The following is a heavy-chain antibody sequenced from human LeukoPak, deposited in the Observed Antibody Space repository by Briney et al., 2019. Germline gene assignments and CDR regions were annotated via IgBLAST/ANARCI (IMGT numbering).Heavy chain of an antibody. Sequence: QPGRSLRLSCAASGFTFSSYGMHWVRQAPGKGLEWVAVISYDGSNKYYADSVKGRFTISRDNSKNTLYLQMNSLRAEDTAVYYCAKDLQDDGGNFIDAFDIWGQGTMVTVSS. D-gene: IGHD4-23*01. CDR3: AKDLQDDGGNFIDAFDI. V-gene: IGHV3-30*18. CDR2: ISYDGSNK. J-gene: IGHJ3*02. CDR1: GFTFSSYG.